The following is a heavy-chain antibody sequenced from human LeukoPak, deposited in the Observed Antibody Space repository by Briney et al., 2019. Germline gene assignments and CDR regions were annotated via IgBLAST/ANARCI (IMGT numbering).Heavy chain of an antibody. V-gene: IGHV1-46*01. Sequence: ASVKVSCKASGYTIASYYMHWVRQAPGQGLEWMGIINPSGGSTSYAQKFQGRVTMTRDTSTSTVYMELSSLRSGDTAVYYCARPTVPNRVCGMDVWGQGTTVTVSS. CDR2: INPSGGST. CDR3: ARPTVPNRVCGMDV. J-gene: IGHJ6*02. CDR1: GYTIASYY. D-gene: IGHD4-11*01.